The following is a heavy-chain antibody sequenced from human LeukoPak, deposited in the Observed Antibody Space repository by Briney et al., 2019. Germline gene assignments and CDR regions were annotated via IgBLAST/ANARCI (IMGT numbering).Heavy chain of an antibody. CDR3: ARDQVKYGSGSYGVDY. D-gene: IGHD3-10*01. J-gene: IGHJ4*02. CDR2: IGAYNGNT. Sequence: ASVKVSCKASGYTFTSYGISWVRQAPGQGLEWMGWIGAYNGNTNYAQKLQGRVTMTTDTSTSTAYMELRSLRSDDTAVYYCARDQVKYGSGSYGVDYWGQGTLVTVSS. V-gene: IGHV1-18*01. CDR1: GYTFTSYG.